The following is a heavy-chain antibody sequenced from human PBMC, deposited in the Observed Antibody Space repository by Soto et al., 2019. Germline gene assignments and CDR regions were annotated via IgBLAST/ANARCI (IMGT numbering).Heavy chain of an antibody. V-gene: IGHV4-34*01. CDR3: ARGLRYYDFWSGHKSYYYYMEV. D-gene: IGHD3-3*01. J-gene: IGHJ6*03. Sequence: PSETLSLTCAVYGGSFSGYYWSWIRQPPGKGLEWIGEINHSGSTNYNPSLKSRVTISVDTSKNQFSLKLSSVTAADTAVYYCARGLRYYDFWSGHKSYYYYMEVWGKGTTVTVSS. CDR1: GGSFSGYY. CDR2: INHSGST.